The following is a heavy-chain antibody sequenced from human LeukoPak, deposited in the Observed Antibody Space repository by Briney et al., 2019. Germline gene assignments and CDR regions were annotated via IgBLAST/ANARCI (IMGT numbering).Heavy chain of an antibody. V-gene: IGHV3-23*01. CDR2: IRGGGGDT. CDR1: GFTFSNYA. Sequence: GGSLRLSCAASGFTFSNYAVSWVRQASGKGLEWVSAIRGGGGDTFYADSVKGRFSLSRDNSKNRVFLQMNSLRSEDTAMYYCARWFGEPPNIDDWGQGTLVTASS. CDR3: ARWFGEPPNIDD. J-gene: IGHJ4*02. D-gene: IGHD3-10*01.